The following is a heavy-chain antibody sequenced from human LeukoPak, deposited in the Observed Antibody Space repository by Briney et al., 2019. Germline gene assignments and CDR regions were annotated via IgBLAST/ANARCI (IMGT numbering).Heavy chain of an antibody. CDR3: ARRYNWNNGIYYFDY. Sequence: GESLKISCKGSGYNFSNYWIAWVRQMPGKGLEWMGIIYPGDSDIRYSPSFQGQVTISADKSINTAYLQWSSLRASDTAIYYCARRYNWNNGIYYFDYWGQGTLVTVSS. D-gene: IGHD1-1*01. V-gene: IGHV5-51*01. J-gene: IGHJ4*02. CDR1: GYNFSNYW. CDR2: IYPGDSDI.